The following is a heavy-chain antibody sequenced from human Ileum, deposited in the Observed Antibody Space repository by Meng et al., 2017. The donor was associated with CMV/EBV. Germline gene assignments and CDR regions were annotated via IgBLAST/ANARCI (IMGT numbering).Heavy chain of an antibody. CDR2: IGTNTGNP. CDR3: ARDGLSGRYFDY. J-gene: IGHJ4*02. CDR1: GYTFASNN. D-gene: IGHD1-26*01. V-gene: IGHV7-4-1*02. Sequence: CKASGYTFASNNIVGVRRAPEQGAGWMGWIGTNTGNPTYAQGFTGRFIFSLDTSVNTAYLEISSLKAEDTAVYYCARDGLSGRYFDYWGQGTLVTVSS.